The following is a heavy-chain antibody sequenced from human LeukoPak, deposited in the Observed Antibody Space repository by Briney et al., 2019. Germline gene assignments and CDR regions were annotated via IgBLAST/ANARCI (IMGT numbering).Heavy chain of an antibody. CDR2: IYYSGST. Sequence: PSETLSLTCTVSGASISSYCWSWIRQPPGKGLEWIGYIYYSGSTNYNPSLKSRVTISVDTSKNQFSLKLSSVTAADTAVYYCARDRVATTPLFDYWGQGTLVTVSS. V-gene: IGHV4-59*01. CDR1: GASISSYC. J-gene: IGHJ4*02. D-gene: IGHD1-26*01. CDR3: ARDRVATTPLFDY.